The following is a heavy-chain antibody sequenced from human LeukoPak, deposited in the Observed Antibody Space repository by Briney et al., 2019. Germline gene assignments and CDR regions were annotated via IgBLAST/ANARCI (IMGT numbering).Heavy chain of an antibody. D-gene: IGHD1-26*01. CDR1: GFTFSSYN. CDR2: ISGSSSTI. Sequence: GGSLRLSCAASGFTFSSYNMNWGRQAPGEGLEWVSCISGSSSTIYYADSAKGRFTISRDNAKNSLYLQMNSLRDEDTAVYYCARDDGRYQSRGFDYWGQGTLVTVSS. CDR3: ARDDGRYQSRGFDY. J-gene: IGHJ4*02. V-gene: IGHV3-48*02.